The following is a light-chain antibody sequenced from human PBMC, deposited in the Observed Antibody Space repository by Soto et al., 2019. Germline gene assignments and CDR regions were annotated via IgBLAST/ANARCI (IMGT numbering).Light chain of an antibody. CDR3: QQAYTFPRT. CDR1: QDISHY. CDR2: GAS. Sequence: DIQVTQSPSSVSASVGDRVTITCRASQDISHYLAWYQQKPGKAPKLLIYGASSLQSGVPSRFSGSGSGTDFTLTISSLQHEDFATFYCQQAYTFPRTFGQGTTV. V-gene: IGKV1D-12*01. J-gene: IGKJ1*01.